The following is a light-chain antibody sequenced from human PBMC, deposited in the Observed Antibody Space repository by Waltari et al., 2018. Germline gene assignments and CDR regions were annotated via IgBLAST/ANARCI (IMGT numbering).Light chain of an antibody. J-gene: IGKJ1*01. Sequence: ENLLTQSPGTLSVSPGERATLFCSASQSVRGNSLAWYQQKPGQAPRLLIYDAARRATGIPDRFSGSGSGTDFTLSISRVAPEDFAVYYCQQFSFSTRWTFGQGTKVAIK. CDR2: DAA. CDR1: QSVRGNS. V-gene: IGKV3-20*01. CDR3: QQFSFSTRWT.